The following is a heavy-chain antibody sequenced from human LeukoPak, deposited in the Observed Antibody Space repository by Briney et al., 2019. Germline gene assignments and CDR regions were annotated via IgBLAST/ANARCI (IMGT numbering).Heavy chain of an antibody. J-gene: IGHJ4*02. V-gene: IGHV4-4*07. CDR1: GGSISSYY. CDR3: ARDAPSVNRQPFDY. D-gene: IGHD1-14*01. CDR2: IYTSGST. Sequence: SETLSLTCTVSGGSISSYYWSWIRQPAGKGLEWIGRIYTSGSTNYNPSLKSRVTLSVDTSKNHFSLRLCSVTAADTAVYYCARDAPSVNRQPFDYWGQGTLVTVSS.